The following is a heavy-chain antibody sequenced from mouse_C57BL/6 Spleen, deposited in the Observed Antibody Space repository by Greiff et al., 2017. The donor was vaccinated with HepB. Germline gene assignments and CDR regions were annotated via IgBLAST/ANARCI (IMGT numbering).Heavy chain of an antibody. CDR3: ARDDYDGSWFAY. J-gene: IGHJ3*01. V-gene: IGHV14-3*01. D-gene: IGHD2-4*01. Sequence: VQLQQSVAELVRPGASVKLSCTASGFIIKNTYMHWVKQRPEQGLEWIGRIDPANGNTKYAPKFQGKATITADTSSNTAYLQLSSLTSEDTAIYYCARDDYDGSWFAYWGQGTLVTVSA. CDR2: IDPANGNT. CDR1: GFIIKNTY.